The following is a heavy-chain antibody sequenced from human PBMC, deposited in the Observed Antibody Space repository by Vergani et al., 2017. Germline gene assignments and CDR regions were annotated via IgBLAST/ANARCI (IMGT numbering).Heavy chain of an antibody. CDR3: ARDLEGGYYLDY. CDR1: GFTFSSYG. J-gene: IGHJ4*02. V-gene: IGHV3-33*01. Sequence: QVQLVESGGGVVQPGRSLRLSCAASGFTFSSYGMHWVRQAPGKGLEWVAVIWYDGSNKYYADSVKGRFTISRDNSKNTLYLQMNSLRAEDTAVYYCARDLEGGYYLDYGGQGTLVTVSS. CDR2: IWYDGSNK. D-gene: IGHD3-22*01.